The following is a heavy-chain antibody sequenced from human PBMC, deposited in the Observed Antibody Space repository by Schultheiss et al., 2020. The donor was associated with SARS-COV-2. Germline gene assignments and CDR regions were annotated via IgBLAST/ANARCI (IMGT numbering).Heavy chain of an antibody. CDR1: GGSFSGYY. CDR3: ARGGSSSSVNYYYYGMDV. CDR2: IYYSGST. Sequence: SQTLSLTCAVYGGSFSGYYWGWIRQPPGKGLEWIGSIYYSGSTNYNPSLKSRVTISVDTSKNQFSLKLSSVTAADTAVYYCARGGSSSSVNYYYYGMDVWGQGTTVTVSS. V-gene: IGHV4-59*01. J-gene: IGHJ6*02. D-gene: IGHD6-6*01.